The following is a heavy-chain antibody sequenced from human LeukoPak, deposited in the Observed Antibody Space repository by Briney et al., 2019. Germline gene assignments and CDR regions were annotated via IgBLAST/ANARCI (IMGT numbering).Heavy chain of an antibody. V-gene: IGHV4-59*01. CDR3: ALIAVAGKLIDY. Sequence: SETLSLTCTVSGGSISSYYWSWIRQPPGEGLEWIGYIFYSGSTNYNPFLKSRVTISIDTSKNQFSLKLSSVTAADTAVYYCALIAVAGKLIDYWGQGTLVTVSS. J-gene: IGHJ4*02. CDR1: GGSISSYY. CDR2: IFYSGST. D-gene: IGHD6-19*01.